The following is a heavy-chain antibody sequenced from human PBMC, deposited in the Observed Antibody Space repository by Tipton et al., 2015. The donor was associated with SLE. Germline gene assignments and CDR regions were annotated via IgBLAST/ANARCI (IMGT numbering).Heavy chain of an antibody. Sequence: TLSLTCAVYGGSFSGYYWSWIRQPPGKGLEWIGEINHSGSTNYNPSLKSRVTISVDTSKNQFSLKLTSVTAVDTAVYYCARGYSGYFYGYGAFTIWGQGTMVTVSS. J-gene: IGHJ3*02. CDR2: INHSGST. CDR3: ARGYSGYFYGYGAFTI. D-gene: IGHD3-9*01. CDR1: GGSFSGYY. V-gene: IGHV4-34*01.